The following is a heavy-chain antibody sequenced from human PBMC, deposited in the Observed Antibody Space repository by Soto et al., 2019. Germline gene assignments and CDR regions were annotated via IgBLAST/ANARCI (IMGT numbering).Heavy chain of an antibody. CDR2: IYYSGTT. J-gene: IGHJ5*02. CDR1: GDSITSNSYF. D-gene: IGHD5-18*01. CDR3: ARDRNSYGSSHWFDP. Sequence: PSETLSLTCTVSGDSITSNSYFWAWIRQPPGKGLEWIGSIYYSGTTYYNPSLKSRVTISVDRSKNQFSLKLSSVTAADTAVYYCARDRNSYGSSHWFDPWGQGTLVTVSS. V-gene: IGHV4-39*07.